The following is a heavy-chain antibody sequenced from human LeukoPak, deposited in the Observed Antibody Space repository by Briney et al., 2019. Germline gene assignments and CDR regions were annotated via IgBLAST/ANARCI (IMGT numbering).Heavy chain of an antibody. Sequence: TGGSLRLSCAASQFYMNWVRQAPGKGLEWVSTIYSGGSTYYADSVKGRFIISRDNSKNTLYLQMNSLRAEDTAVYYCARGLAVAGTGDAFDIWGQGTMVTVSS. CDR1: QFY. D-gene: IGHD6-19*01. J-gene: IGHJ3*02. CDR3: ARGLAVAGTGDAFDI. CDR2: IYSGGST. V-gene: IGHV3-66*01.